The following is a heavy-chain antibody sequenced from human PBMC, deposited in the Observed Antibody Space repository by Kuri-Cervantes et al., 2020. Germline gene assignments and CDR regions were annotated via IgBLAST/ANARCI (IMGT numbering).Heavy chain of an antibody. CDR2: ISYDGSNK. Sequence: GGSLRLSCAASGFTFSSYGMHWVRQAPGKGLEWVAVISYDGSNKYYADSVKGRFTISRDNSKNTLYLQMNSLRAEDTAVYYCARGGGYSYGSYYFDYWGQGTLVTVSS. V-gene: IGHV3-30*03. D-gene: IGHD5-18*01. J-gene: IGHJ4*02. CDR3: ARGGGYSYGSYYFDY. CDR1: GFTFSSYG.